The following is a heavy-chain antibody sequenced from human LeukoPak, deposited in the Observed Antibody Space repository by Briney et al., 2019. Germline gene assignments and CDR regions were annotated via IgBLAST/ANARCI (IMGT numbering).Heavy chain of an antibody. CDR2: IIPIFGTA. CDR3: ARSNHCSGGSCPKGAFDY. CDR1: GGTFSSYA. D-gene: IGHD2-15*01. Sequence: SVKVSCKASGGTFSSYAISWVRQAPGQGLEWMGGIIPIFGTANYAQKFQGRVTITADESTSTAYMELSSLRSEDTAVYYCARSNHCSGGSCPKGAFDYWGQGTLVTVSS. J-gene: IGHJ4*02. V-gene: IGHV1-69*13.